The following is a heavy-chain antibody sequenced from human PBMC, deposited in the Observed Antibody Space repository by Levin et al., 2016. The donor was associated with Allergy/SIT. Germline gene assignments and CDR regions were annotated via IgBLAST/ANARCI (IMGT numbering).Heavy chain of an antibody. CDR1: GYMFTSYF. J-gene: IGHJ2*01. D-gene: IGHD3-22*01. CDR3: ARPYEDYYDSSGYPWWYFDL. CDR2: INPNSGDT. V-gene: IGHV1-18*04. Sequence: ASVKVSCKASGYMFTSYFIHWVRQAPGQGLEWMGMINPNSGDTNYAQKLQGRVTMTTDTSTSTAYMELRSLRSDDTAVYYCARPYEDYYDSSGYPWWYFDLWGRGTLVTVSS.